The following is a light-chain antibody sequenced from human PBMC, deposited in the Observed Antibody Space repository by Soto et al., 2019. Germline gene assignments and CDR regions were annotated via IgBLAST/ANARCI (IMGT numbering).Light chain of an antibody. Sequence: QSVLTQPPSVSGAPGQRVTISCTGGSSNFGAGYDVHWYPQLPGTAPKLLIHTNTNRPSGVPDRFSGSKSDTSASLAITGLQAEDEADYYCQSYDSSLSRYVFGTGTKLTVL. V-gene: IGLV1-40*01. CDR3: QSYDSSLSRYV. CDR2: TNT. J-gene: IGLJ1*01. CDR1: SSNFGAGYD.